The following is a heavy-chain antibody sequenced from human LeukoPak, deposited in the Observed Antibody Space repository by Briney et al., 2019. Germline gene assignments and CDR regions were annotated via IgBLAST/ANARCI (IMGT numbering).Heavy chain of an antibody. V-gene: IGHV4-34*01. Sequence: SETLSLTCAVYGGSFSGYYWSWIRQPPGKGLEWIGEINHSGSTNYNPSLKSRVTISVDTSKNQFSLKLSSVTAADTAVYYCARVWRYCSGGSCYSGFGYFDYWGQGTLVTVSS. CDR2: INHSGST. CDR1: GGSFSGYY. D-gene: IGHD2-15*01. J-gene: IGHJ4*02. CDR3: ARVWRYCSGGSCYSGFGYFDY.